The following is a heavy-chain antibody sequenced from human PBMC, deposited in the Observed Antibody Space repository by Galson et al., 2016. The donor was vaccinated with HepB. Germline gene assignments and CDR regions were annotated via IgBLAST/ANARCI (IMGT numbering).Heavy chain of an antibody. CDR3: AGSPITISAILGAFVI. CDR1: GFTFSRFG. J-gene: IGHJ3*02. D-gene: IGHD2-21*01. Sequence: SLRLSCAASGFTFSRFGMHWVRQAPGKELEWVAIISYDGRSKYYADSVKGRFTISRDNPKNALFLEMNSLRTEDTAVYYCAGSPITISAILGAFVIWGQGTMVTVSS. V-gene: IGHV3-30*04. CDR2: ISYDGRSK.